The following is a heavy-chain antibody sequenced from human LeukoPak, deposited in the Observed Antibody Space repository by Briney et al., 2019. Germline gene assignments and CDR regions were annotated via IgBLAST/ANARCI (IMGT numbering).Heavy chain of an antibody. J-gene: IGHJ4*02. CDR3: ARSQGRAPSGLIGY. CDR1: CGPNRVYL. CDR2: FYSTGNT. V-gene: IGHV4-59*01. Sequence: SETLSLIRTVSCGPNRVYLWIWLRQPPGKGLEWCGCFYSTGNTNYSPSLKSRVTISVVTSKNLFSLKVGSLSAANTAVYYCARSQGRAPSGLIGYWGQGTPVTVSS.